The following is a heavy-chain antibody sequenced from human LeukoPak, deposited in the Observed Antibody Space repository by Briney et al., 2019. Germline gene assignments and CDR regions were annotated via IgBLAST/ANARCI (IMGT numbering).Heavy chain of an antibody. CDR3: ARLGLLTYYYDSSGYYDY. J-gene: IGHJ4*02. Sequence: PSETLSLTCTVSGGSISSYYWSWIRQSPGKGLEWIGEINHSGSSNYNPSLKSRVTISVDTSKNQFSLKLSSVIAADTAAYYCARLGLLTYYYDSSGYYDYWGQGTLVTVSS. V-gene: IGHV4-59*12. D-gene: IGHD3-22*01. CDR2: INHSGSS. CDR1: GGSISSYY.